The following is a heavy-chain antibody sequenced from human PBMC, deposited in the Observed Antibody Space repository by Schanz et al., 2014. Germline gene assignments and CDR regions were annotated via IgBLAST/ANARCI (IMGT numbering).Heavy chain of an antibody. V-gene: IGHV4-39*01. CDR2: MYSSGST. D-gene: IGHD3-10*01. CDR3: ARLRGGGVIITT. Sequence: QLQLQESGPGLVKASETLSLTCSVSGGSINSGGYRWGWIRQPPGKGLEWIGTMYSSGSTYYNPSTKSRVTIPAATSGTQFSLKVFSGTAADTALYYCARLRGGGVIITTWGQGTLVTVSS. J-gene: IGHJ5*02. CDR1: GGSINSGGYR.